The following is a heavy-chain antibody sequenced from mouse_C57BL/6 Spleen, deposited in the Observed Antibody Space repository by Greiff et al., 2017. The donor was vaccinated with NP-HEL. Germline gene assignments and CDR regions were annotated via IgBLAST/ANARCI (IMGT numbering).Heavy chain of an antibody. V-gene: IGHV1-9*01. Sequence: QVQLQQSGAELMKPGASVKLSCKATGYTFTGYWIEWVKQRPGHGLEWIGEILPGRGSTNYNEKFKGKATFTADTSSNTAYMQLSSLTTEDSAIYYCAYDYDDAMDYWGQGTSVTVSS. J-gene: IGHJ4*01. CDR2: ILPGRGST. D-gene: IGHD2-4*01. CDR1: GYTFTGYW. CDR3: AYDYDDAMDY.